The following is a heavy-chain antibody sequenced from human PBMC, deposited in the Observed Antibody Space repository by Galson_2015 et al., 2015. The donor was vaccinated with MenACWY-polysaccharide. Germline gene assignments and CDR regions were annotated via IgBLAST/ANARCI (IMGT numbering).Heavy chain of an antibody. CDR1: GLTFSSYA. V-gene: IGHV3-23*01. J-gene: IGHJ3*02. CDR2: ISGSGGST. Sequence: SLRLSCAASGLTFSSYAMSWVRQAPGKGLEWVSAISGSGGSTYYADSVKGRFTISRDNSKNTLYLQMNSLRAEETAVYYCAKWGLWLGYCSGGSCDAAFDIWGQGTMVTVSS. CDR3: AKWGLWLGYCSGGSCDAAFDI. D-gene: IGHD2-15*01.